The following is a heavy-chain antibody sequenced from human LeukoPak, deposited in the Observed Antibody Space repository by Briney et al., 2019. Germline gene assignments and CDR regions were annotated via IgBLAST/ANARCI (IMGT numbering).Heavy chain of an antibody. J-gene: IGHJ4*02. CDR3: VRGILGTSYDYIWGRYRPYHFDY. D-gene: IGHD3-16*02. CDR1: GFTFSSYD. V-gene: IGHV3-13*01. Sequence: GGSLRLSCEASGFTFSSYDMYWVRQPSGKGLEWVSSIGAAGDTYYPDSVKGRFTISRENGRNSLYLQMNSLRVGDTAVYFCVRGILGTSYDYIWGRYRPYHFDYWGQGIQVTVSS. CDR2: IGAAGDT.